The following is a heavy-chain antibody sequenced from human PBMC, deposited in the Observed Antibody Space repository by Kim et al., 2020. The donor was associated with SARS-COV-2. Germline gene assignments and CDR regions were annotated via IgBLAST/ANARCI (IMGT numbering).Heavy chain of an antibody. CDR3: ARGPGMYSSGWYADYYGMDV. V-gene: IGHV1-8*01. CDR2: MNPNSGNT. CDR1: GYTFTSYD. D-gene: IGHD6-19*01. Sequence: ASVKVSCKASGYTFTSYDINWVRQATGQGLEWMGWMNPNSGNTGYAQKFQGRVTMTRNTSISTAYMELSSLRSEDTAVYYCARGPGMYSSGWYADYYGMDVWGQGTTVTVSS. J-gene: IGHJ6*02.